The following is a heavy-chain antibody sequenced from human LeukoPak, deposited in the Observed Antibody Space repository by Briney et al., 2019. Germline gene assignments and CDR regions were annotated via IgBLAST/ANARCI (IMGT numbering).Heavy chain of an antibody. Sequence: GGSLRLSCAASGFTVSSNYMSWVRQAPGEGLEWVGRSRNKAKSYTTEYAAFVKGRFTISRDDSKNSLYLQMNSLRVEDTAVYYCARGDGYNDAEYLQHWGQGTLVTVS. D-gene: IGHD5-24*01. V-gene: IGHV3-72*01. CDR1: GFTVSSNY. J-gene: IGHJ1*01. CDR3: ARGDGYNDAEYLQH. CDR2: SRNKAKSYTT.